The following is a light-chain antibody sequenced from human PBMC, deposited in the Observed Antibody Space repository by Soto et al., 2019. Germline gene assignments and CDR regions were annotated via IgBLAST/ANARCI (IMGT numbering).Light chain of an antibody. Sequence: ETVMTQSPATLSVSPGERATLSCRASQSVSSNLAWYQQRPGQAPRLLIYGASTRAAGIPARFSGSGSGTEFTLNISSLQSEDFAVYYCQHYNNLPLTFGGGTKVEIK. CDR2: GAS. CDR1: QSVSSN. CDR3: QHYNNLPLT. J-gene: IGKJ4*01. V-gene: IGKV3-15*01.